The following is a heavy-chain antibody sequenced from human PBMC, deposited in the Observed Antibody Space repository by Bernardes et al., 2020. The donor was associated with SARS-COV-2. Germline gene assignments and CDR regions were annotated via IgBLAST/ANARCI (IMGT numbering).Heavy chain of an antibody. J-gene: IGHJ4*02. D-gene: IGHD3-10*01. CDR2: IYSGGST. V-gene: IGHV3-53*01. CDR1: GFTVSSNY. CDR3: ARDGARGGSGSFFDY. Sequence: GGSLRLSCAASGFTVSSNYMSWVRQAPGKGLEWVSVIYSGGSTYYADSVKGRFTISRDNSKNTLYLKMNSLRAEDTAVYYWARDGARGGSGSFFDYWGQGTLVTVSS.